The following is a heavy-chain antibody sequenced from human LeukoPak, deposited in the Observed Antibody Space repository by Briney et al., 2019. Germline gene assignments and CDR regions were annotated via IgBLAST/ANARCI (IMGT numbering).Heavy chain of an antibody. Sequence: GGSLRLSCATSGVTFSSYWMNWVRQAPGKGLEWVANIKQDGVDKYYVDSVKGRFSISRDNAKRSLYLQMNSLRAEDTAVYYCARDLYSYGANQDDYWGQGTLVTVSS. CDR2: IKQDGVDK. CDR1: GVTFSSYW. D-gene: IGHD5-18*01. J-gene: IGHJ4*02. CDR3: ARDLYSYGANQDDY. V-gene: IGHV3-7*01.